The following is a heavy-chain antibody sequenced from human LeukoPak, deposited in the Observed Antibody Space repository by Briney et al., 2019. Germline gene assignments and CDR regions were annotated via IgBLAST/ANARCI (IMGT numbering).Heavy chain of an antibody. CDR3: ASGFCSSTSCEKDVDY. CDR1: GLTFSDYY. D-gene: IGHD2-2*01. CDR2: ISSSGSTI. Sequence: PGGSLRLSCAASGLTFSDYYMSWIRQAPGKGLEWVSYISSSGSTIHYADSVKGRFTISRDNAKNSLYLQMNSLRAEDTAAFYCASGFCSSTSCEKDVDYWGQGTLVTVSS. J-gene: IGHJ4*02. V-gene: IGHV3-11*04.